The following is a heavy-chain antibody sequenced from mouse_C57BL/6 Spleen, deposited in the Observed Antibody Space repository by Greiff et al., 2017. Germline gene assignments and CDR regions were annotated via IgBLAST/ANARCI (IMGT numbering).Heavy chain of an antibody. V-gene: IGHV14-1*01. CDR3: TARGYYGSSPLAY. D-gene: IGHD1-1*01. CDR1: GFNIKDYY. CDR2: IDPEDGDT. J-gene: IGHJ3*01. Sequence: EVQLQQSGAELVRPGASVKLSCTASGFNIKDYYMHWVKQRPEQGLEWIGRIDPEDGDTEYAPKFQGKATMTADTSSNTAYLKLSSLTSEDTAVYYCTARGYYGSSPLAYWGQGTLVTVSA.